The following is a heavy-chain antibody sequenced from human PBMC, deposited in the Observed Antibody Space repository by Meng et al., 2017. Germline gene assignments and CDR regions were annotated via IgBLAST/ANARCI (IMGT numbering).Heavy chain of an antibody. D-gene: IGHD6-13*01. CDR3: ARGLAYSSSWYWFDY. Sequence: GGSLRLSCAASGFTFSSYAMHWVRQAPGKGLEWVAVISYDGSNKYYADSVKGRFTISRDNSKNTLYLQMNSLRAEDTAVYYCARGLAYSSSWYWFDYWGQGTLVT. CDR2: ISYDGSNK. V-gene: IGHV3-30*01. J-gene: IGHJ4*02. CDR1: GFTFSSYA.